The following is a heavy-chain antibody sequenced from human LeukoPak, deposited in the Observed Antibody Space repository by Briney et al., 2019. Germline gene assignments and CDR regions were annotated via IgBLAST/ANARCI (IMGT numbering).Heavy chain of an antibody. D-gene: IGHD6-13*01. CDR1: GGSISSYY. Sequence: SETLSLTCTVSGGSISSYYWSWIRQPPGKGLEWIGEINHSGSTNYNPSLKSRVTISVDTSKNQFSLKLSSVTAADTAVYYCARSSYSSSWYSTLPDIWGQGTMVTVSS. CDR2: INHSGST. CDR3: ARSSYSSSWYSTLPDI. V-gene: IGHV4-34*01. J-gene: IGHJ3*02.